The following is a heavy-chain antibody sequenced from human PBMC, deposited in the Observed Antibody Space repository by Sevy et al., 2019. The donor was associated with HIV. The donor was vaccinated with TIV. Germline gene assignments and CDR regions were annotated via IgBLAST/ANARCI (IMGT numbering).Heavy chain of an antibody. CDR2: ISSSSSTI. V-gene: IGHV3-48*01. J-gene: IGHJ6*02. Sequence: GGSLRLSCAASGFTFSSYSMNWVRQAPGKGLEWVSYISSSSSTIYYADSVKGRFTISRDNAKNSRYLQMNSLRAEDTAVYYCASADGMDVWGQVTTVTVAS. CDR3: ASADGMDV. CDR1: GFTFSSYS.